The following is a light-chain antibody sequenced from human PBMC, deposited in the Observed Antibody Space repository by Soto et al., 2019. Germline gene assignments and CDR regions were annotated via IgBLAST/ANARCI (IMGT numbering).Light chain of an antibody. CDR3: SSYTSSSTL. V-gene: IGLV2-14*01. CDR1: SSDVGGYNY. CDR2: DVS. Sequence: QSALTQPASVSGSPGQSITISCTGTSSDVGGYNYVSWYQQHPGKAPKVMIYDVSNRPSGVSNRFSGSKSGNTASLTISGLQAEDEADYYCSSYTSSSTLFGGGTKVTVL. J-gene: IGLJ2*01.